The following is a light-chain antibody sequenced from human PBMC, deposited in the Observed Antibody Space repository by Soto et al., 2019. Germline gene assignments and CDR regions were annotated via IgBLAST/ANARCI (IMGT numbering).Light chain of an antibody. CDR2: DAS. CDR3: QQRSNWRWT. V-gene: IGKV3-11*01. CDR1: QSVSSD. J-gene: IGKJ1*01. Sequence: EIVVTQSPATLSLSPGERATLSCRASQSVSSDLAWYQQKPGQAPRLLIYDASNRATGIPARFSGSGSGTDFTLTISSLEPEDFAVYYCQQRSNWRWTFGQGTKVEIK.